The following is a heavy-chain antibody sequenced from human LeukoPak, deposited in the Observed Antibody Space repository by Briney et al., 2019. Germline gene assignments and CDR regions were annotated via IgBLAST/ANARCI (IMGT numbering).Heavy chain of an antibody. CDR2: ISSSSSYI. D-gene: IGHD2-2*01. CDR3: ARDGRRYCSSTSCYRDVGDY. CDR1: GFTFSSYS. J-gene: IGHJ4*02. Sequence: GSLRLSCAASGFTFSSYSMNWVRQAPGKGLEWVSSISSSSSYIYYADSVKGRFAISRDNAKNSLYLQMNSLRAEDTAVYYCARDGRRYCSSTSCYRDVGDYWGQGTLVTVSS. V-gene: IGHV3-21*01.